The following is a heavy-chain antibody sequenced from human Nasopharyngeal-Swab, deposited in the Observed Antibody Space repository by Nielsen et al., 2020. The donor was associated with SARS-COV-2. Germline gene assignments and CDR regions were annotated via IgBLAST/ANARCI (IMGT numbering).Heavy chain of an antibody. V-gene: IGHV3-21*01. D-gene: IGHD6-13*01. CDR2: ISSSSSYI. CDR3: ARWGSSWLFDY. CDR1: GFTFSSYS. Sequence: GESLKISCAASGFTFSSYSMNWVRQAPGKGLEWVSSISSSSSYIYYADSVKGRFTISRDNAKNSLYLQMNSLRAEDTAVYYCARWGSSWLFDYWGQGTLVTVSS. J-gene: IGHJ4*02.